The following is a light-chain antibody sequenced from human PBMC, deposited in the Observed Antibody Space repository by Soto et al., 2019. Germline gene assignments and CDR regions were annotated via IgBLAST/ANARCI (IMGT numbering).Light chain of an antibody. CDR1: SSYVGYYNL. Sequence: QSVLTQPASVSGSPGQSITISCTGTSSYVGYYNLVSWYQHHPGKAPKLMIYEGTKRPSGVSNRFSGSKSGNTASLTLSGLQAEDEADYYCCSYARNSTYVFGTGTKVTVL. CDR2: EGT. V-gene: IGLV2-23*01. CDR3: CSYARNSTYV. J-gene: IGLJ1*01.